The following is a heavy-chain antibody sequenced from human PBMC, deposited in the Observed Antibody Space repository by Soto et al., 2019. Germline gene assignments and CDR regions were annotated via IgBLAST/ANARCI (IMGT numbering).Heavy chain of an antibody. CDR3: ARHSTVNYYGMDF. D-gene: IGHD1-1*01. CDR1: GGSISSYY. V-gene: IGHV4-59*08. J-gene: IGHJ6*02. CDR2: VYYSGST. Sequence: SETLSLTCTVSGGSISSYYWSWIRQPPGKGLEWIGYVYYSGSTNYNPSLKSRVTISVDTSKNQFSLKLSSVTAADTAVYYCARHSTVNYYGMDFWGQGTTVTVSS.